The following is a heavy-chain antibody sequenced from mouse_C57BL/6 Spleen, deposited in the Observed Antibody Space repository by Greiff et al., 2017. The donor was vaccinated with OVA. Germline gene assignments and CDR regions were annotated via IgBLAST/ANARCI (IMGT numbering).Heavy chain of an antibody. V-gene: IGHV1-50*01. J-gene: IGHJ2*01. D-gene: IGHD3-2*02. CDR3: ARGSQAPSY. Sequence: QVQLQQPGAELVKPGASVKLSCKASGYTFTSYWMQWVKQRPGQGLEWIGEIDPSDSYTNYNQKFKGKATLTVDTSSSTAYMQLSSLTSEDSAVYYCARGSQAPSYWGQGTTLTVSS. CDR1: GYTFTSYW. CDR2: IDPSDSYT.